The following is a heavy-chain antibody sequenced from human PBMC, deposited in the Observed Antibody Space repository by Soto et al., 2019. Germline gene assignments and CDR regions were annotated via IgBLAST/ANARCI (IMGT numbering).Heavy chain of an antibody. D-gene: IGHD3-10*01. Sequence: SETLSLTCAVYGGSFSGYYWSWIRQPPGKGLEWIGEINHSGSTNYNPSLKSRVTISVDTSKNQFSLKLSSVTAADTAVYYCARAPLKVFYGSGSYYLDYWGQGTLVTVSS. CDR3: ARAPLKVFYGSGSYYLDY. V-gene: IGHV4-34*01. CDR1: GGSFSGYY. CDR2: INHSGST. J-gene: IGHJ4*02.